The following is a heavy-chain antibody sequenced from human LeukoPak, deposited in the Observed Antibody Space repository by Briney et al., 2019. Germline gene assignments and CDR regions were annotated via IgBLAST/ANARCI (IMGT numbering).Heavy chain of an antibody. J-gene: IGHJ4*02. D-gene: IGHD2-2*01. CDR2: MNANSGNT. CDR1: GYTFTSYD. V-gene: IGHV1-8*02. Sequence: RASVKVSCKASGYTFTSYDINWVRQATGRGLEWMGWMNANSGNTGYAQKFQGRFAMTWDTSIGTAYMELSSLRSEDTAVYYCTREYRHQPDWGQGTLVTVSS. CDR3: TREYRHQPD.